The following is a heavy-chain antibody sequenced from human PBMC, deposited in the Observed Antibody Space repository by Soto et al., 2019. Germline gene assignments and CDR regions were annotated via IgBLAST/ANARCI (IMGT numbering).Heavy chain of an antibody. CDR1: GYTFTGYY. V-gene: IGHV1-2*04. J-gene: IGHJ6*02. CDR2: INPNSGGK. Sequence: ASVKVSCKASGYTFTGYYMHWVRQAPGQGLEWMGWINPNSGGKNYAQKFQGWVTMTRDTSISTAYMELSRLRSDDTAVYYCARSGIVGATTNYYYYGMDVWGQGTTVTVSS. CDR3: ARSGIVGATTNYYYYGMDV. D-gene: IGHD1-26*01.